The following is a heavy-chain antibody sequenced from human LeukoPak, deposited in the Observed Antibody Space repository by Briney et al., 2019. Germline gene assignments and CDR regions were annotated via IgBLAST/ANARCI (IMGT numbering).Heavy chain of an antibody. CDR1: TFTFSSYW. CDR2: IKQDGSEK. J-gene: IGHJ6*02. CDR3: ARDPGTDYYYGMDV. Sequence: GGSLRLSCAASTFTFSSYWMSWVRQAPGKGLEWVANIKQDGSEKYYVDSVKGRFTISRDNAKNSLYQQMNSLRAEDTAVYYCARDPGTDYYYGMDVWGQGTTVTVSS. V-gene: IGHV3-7*01. D-gene: IGHD1-14*01.